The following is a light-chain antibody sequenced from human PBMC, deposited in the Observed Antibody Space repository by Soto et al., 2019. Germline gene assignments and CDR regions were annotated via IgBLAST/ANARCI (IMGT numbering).Light chain of an antibody. V-gene: IGLV2-14*01. CDR2: EVS. CDR1: SSDVGGYDF. Sequence: QSALTQPVSVSGSPGQSITISCTGTSSDVGGYDFVSWYQQHPGKAPKLLIYEVSNRPSGVSNRFFGSKSGNTASLTISGLQSEDEADYYCTSFTSSHTYVFGTGTKVTVL. J-gene: IGLJ1*01. CDR3: TSFTSSHTYV.